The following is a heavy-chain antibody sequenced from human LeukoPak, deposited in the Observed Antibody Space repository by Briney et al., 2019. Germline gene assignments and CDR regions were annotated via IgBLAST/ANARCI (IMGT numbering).Heavy chain of an antibody. CDR2: IYHSGST. J-gene: IGHJ6*02. D-gene: IGHD4-17*01. V-gene: IGHV4-38-2*02. Sequence: SETLSLTCTVSGYSISSGYYWGWIRQPPGKGLEWIGSIYHSGSTYYNPSLKSRVTISVDTSKNQFSLKLSSVTAADTAVYYCARLKLDYGDYVFPGYYYYGMDVWGQGTTVTVSS. CDR1: GYSISSGYY. CDR3: ARLKLDYGDYVFPGYYYYGMDV.